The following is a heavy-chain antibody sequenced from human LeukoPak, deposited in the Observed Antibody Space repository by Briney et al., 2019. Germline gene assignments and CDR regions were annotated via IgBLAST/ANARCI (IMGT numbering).Heavy chain of an antibody. D-gene: IGHD6-19*01. V-gene: IGHV3-23*01. J-gene: IGHJ4*02. CDR3: AIEYSTGWSRTDY. CDR2: ISGSGGST. Sequence: GGSLRLSCAAPGFTFSSFAMSWVRQAPGKGLEWVSAISGSGGSTYYADSVKGRFTISRDNSKSTLSLQMNSLRAEDTAVYYCAIEYSTGWSRTDYWGQGSLVTVSS. CDR1: GFTFSSFA.